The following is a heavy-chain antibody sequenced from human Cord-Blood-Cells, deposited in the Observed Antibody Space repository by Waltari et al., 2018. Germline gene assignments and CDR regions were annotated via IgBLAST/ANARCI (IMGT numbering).Heavy chain of an antibody. V-gene: IGHV6-1*01. Sequence: QVQLQQSGPGLVKPSQTLSLTCAISGDSVSSNSAAWNWIRQSPSSGLEWLGRTYYRSKWDNDYAGSVKSRITINPDTSKNQFSLQLNSVTPEDTAVYYCARDRESRGSYYYYGMDVWGQGTTVTVSS. CDR2: TYYRSKWDN. CDR3: ARDRESRGSYYYYGMDV. CDR1: GDSVSSNSAA. J-gene: IGHJ6*02.